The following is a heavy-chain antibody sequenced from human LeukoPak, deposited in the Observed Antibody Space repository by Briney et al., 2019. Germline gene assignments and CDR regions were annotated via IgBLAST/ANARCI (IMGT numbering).Heavy chain of an antibody. D-gene: IGHD2-15*01. J-gene: IGHJ4*02. CDR3: ARARRGGCSGGSCYFV. CDR1: GYTFTSYD. CDR2: MNPNSGNT. Sequence: ASVTVSCTASGYTFTSYDINWVRQATGQGLEWMGWMNPNSGNTGYAQKFQGRVTMTRNTSISTAYMELSSLRSEDTAVYYCARARRGGCSGGSCYFVWGQGTLVTVSS. V-gene: IGHV1-8*01.